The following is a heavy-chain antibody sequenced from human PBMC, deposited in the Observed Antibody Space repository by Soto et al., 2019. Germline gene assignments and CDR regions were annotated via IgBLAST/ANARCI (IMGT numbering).Heavy chain of an antibody. D-gene: IGHD6-13*01. Sequence: SSVKVSCKASGGTFSSYAISWVRQAPGQGLEWMGGIIPIFGTANYAQKFQGRVTITADESTSTAYMELSSLRSEDAAVYYCARDPFRIAESVVGCRCGVDVRGHWATVTDAS. V-gene: IGHV1-69*13. CDR2: IIPIFGTA. CDR3: ARDPFRIAESVVGCRCGVDV. J-gene: IGHJ6*02. CDR1: GGTFSSYA.